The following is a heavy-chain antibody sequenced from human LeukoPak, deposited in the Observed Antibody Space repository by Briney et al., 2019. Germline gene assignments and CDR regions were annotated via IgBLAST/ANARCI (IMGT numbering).Heavy chain of an antibody. CDR3: TRGVVVPAKERNWYFDL. V-gene: IGHV4-61*02. CDR1: GGSISSGSYY. CDR2: IYTSGST. J-gene: IGHJ2*01. D-gene: IGHD2-2*01. Sequence: PSQTLSLTCTVSGGSISSGSYYWSWIRQPAGKGLEWIGRIYTSGSTNYNPSLKSRVIISVDTSKNQFSLKLSSVTAADTAVYYCTRGVVVPAKERNWYFDLWGRGTLVTVSS.